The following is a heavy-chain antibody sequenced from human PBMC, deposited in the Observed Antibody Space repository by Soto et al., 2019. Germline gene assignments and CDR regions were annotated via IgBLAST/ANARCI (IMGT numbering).Heavy chain of an antibody. CDR2: IIPMFGTT. D-gene: IGHD6-6*01. Sequence: SVKVSCKASGGTFTGNPISWVRQAPGRGLEWMGGIIPMFGTTNYAQKFQGRVTITADESTTTAHMELNSLRSEDTAVYYCARENSIASLSYYYGMEVWGQGTTVTVSS. CDR1: GGTFTGNP. V-gene: IGHV1-69*13. CDR3: ARENSIASLSYYYGMEV. J-gene: IGHJ6*02.